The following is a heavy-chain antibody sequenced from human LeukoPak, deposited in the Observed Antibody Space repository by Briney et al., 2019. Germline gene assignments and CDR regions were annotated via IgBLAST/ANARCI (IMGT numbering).Heavy chain of an antibody. CDR3: ARVMGGYDPDDAFDI. Sequence: GGCLRLSCAASGFTFSGYAMHWVRQAPGKGLEWVAVISYDGSNKYYADSVKGRFTISRDNSKNTLYLQMSTLRAEDTAVYYCARVMGGYDPDDAFDIWGQGTVVTVSS. CDR1: GFTFSGYA. D-gene: IGHD5-12*01. V-gene: IGHV3-30*04. CDR2: ISYDGSNK. J-gene: IGHJ3*02.